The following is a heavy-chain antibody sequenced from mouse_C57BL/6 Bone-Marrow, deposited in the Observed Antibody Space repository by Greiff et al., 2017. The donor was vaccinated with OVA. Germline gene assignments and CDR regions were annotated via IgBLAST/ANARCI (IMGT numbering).Heavy chain of an antibody. J-gene: IGHJ4*01. D-gene: IGHD2-5*01. Sequence: VTLKVSGPGILQSSQTLSLTCSFSGFSLSTSGMGVSWIRQPSGKGLEWLAHIYWDDAKRYNPSLKSRLTISKDTSRNQVFLKITSVDTADTATYYCARSESNYVESCAMDYWGQGTSVTVSS. CDR2: IYWDDAK. V-gene: IGHV8-12*01. CDR1: GFSLSTSGMG. CDR3: ARSESNYVESCAMDY.